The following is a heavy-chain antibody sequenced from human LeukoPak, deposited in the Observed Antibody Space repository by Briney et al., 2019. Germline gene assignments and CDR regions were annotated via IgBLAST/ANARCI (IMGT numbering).Heavy chain of an antibody. Sequence: ASVKVSCKASGYTFTSYGISWVRQAPGQGLEWMGWISAYNGNTIYAQKFQGRVTMTEDTSTDTAYMELNSLRSDDTAVYYCATDPGEIVPAAKGPRGDYCYGMDVWGQGTTVTVSS. D-gene: IGHD2-2*01. CDR2: ISAYNGNT. CDR1: GYTFTSYG. V-gene: IGHV1-18*01. J-gene: IGHJ6*02. CDR3: ATDPGEIVPAAKGPRGDYCYGMDV.